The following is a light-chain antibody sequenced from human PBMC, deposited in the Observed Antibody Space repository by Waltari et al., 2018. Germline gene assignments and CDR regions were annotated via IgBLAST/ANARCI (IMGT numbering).Light chain of an antibody. CDR1: QPVRTF. V-gene: IGKV3-11*01. CDR3: QQRSSWPYT. Sequence: EIVLTQSPATLPLSPGDTATLSCRASQPVRTFLAWYQQKPGQAPRLLIFDASSRATGISPKFRGSGSGTDFTLTVNNLEPEDFAVYYCQQRSSWPYTFGQGTRVDFK. CDR2: DAS. J-gene: IGKJ2*01.